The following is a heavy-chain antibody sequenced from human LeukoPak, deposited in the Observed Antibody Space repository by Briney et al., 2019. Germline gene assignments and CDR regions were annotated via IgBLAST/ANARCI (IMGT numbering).Heavy chain of an antibody. D-gene: IGHD3-3*01. J-gene: IGHJ6*03. CDR3: ARTYRRFNYYYMDV. Sequence: SETLSLTCAVYGGSFSGYYWSWIRQPPGKGLEWIGEITHSGSTNYNPSLKSRVTISVDTSKNQFSLKLSSVTAADTAVYYCARTYRRFNYYYMDVWGKGTTVTISS. V-gene: IGHV4-34*01. CDR2: ITHSGST. CDR1: GGSFSGYY.